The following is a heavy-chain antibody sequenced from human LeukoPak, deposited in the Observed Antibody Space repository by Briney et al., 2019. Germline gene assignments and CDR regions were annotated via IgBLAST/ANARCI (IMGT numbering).Heavy chain of an antibody. CDR2: IIPLYDTA. CDR3: ARDHGYSYGPTDY. J-gene: IGHJ4*02. Sequence: SVKVSCKASGGTFSNYVISWVRQARGQGLECMGGIIPLYDTANYAQKFQGRVTITADKSTSTVYMELSSLRSEDTAVYYCARDHGYSYGPTDYWGQGTLVTVSS. D-gene: IGHD5-18*01. V-gene: IGHV1-69*06. CDR1: GGTFSNYV.